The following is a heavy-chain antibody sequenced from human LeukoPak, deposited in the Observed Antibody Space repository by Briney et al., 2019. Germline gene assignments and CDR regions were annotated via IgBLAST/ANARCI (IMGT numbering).Heavy chain of an antibody. D-gene: IGHD5-12*01. J-gene: IGHJ4*02. V-gene: IGHV5-51*01. CDR1: GYSFTSYW. Sequence: GESLKISCKGSGYSFTSYWIGWVRQMPGKGLEWMGIIYPGDSDTRYSPSFQGQVTISADKSISTAYLQWSSLKASDTAMYCCASQGYSGYDSGTYFDYWGQGTLVTVSS. CDR3: ASQGYSGYDSGTYFDY. CDR2: IYPGDSDT.